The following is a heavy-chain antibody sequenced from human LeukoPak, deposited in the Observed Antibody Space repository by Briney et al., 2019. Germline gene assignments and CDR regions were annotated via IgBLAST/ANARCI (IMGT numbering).Heavy chain of an antibody. J-gene: IGHJ4*02. CDR3: AGVKVDGYSSSWYDY. CDR1: GGSISSSNYY. V-gene: IGHV4-39*07. CDR2: MYYSGIT. D-gene: IGHD6-13*01. Sequence: SETLSLTCTVSGGSISSSNYYWGWIRQPPGKGLEWIGSMYYSGITYYNPSLKSRVTMSVDTSKNQFSLKVNSVTAADTAVYYCAGVKVDGYSSSWYDYWGQGTLVTVSS.